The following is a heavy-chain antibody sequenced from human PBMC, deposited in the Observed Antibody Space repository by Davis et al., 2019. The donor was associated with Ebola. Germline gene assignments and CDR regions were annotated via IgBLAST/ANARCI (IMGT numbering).Heavy chain of an antibody. D-gene: IGHD2-2*01. CDR2: LTTNGWST. J-gene: IGHJ4*02. CDR3: ARETPISSRSDW. CDR1: GFAFSTYN. Sequence: PGGSLRLSCTASGFAFSTYNMNWVRQAPGKGLEWVSSLTTNGWSTYYADSVKGRFIISRDNAKNSLFLQMHSLRGDDTAVYFCARETPISSRSDWWGQGTLVTVSS. V-gene: IGHV3-48*01.